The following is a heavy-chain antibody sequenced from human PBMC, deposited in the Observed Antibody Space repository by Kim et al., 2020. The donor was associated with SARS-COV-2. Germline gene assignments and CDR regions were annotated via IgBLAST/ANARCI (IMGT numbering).Heavy chain of an antibody. CDR3: ARDLAWLLAHDY. J-gene: IGHJ4*02. D-gene: IGHD3-3*01. V-gene: IGHV3-7*03. Sequence: YVDAVKGRFTISRDNAKNSLYLKMNSLRAEDTAVYYCARDLAWLLAHDYWGQGTLVTVSS.